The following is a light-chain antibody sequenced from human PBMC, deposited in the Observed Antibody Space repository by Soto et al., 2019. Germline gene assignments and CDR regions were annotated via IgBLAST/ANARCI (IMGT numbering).Light chain of an antibody. J-gene: IGLJ1*01. CDR2: DVT. CDR3: SSHSNITPYV. Sequence: QSALTQPASVSRAPVRALTIYCNGTSRGVGAYNYVSWYQQHPGKAPKLMVYDVTNRPSGVSDRFSGSKSGNTASLTISGLQAEDEADYFCSSHSNITPYVFGTGTKVTVL. CDR1: SRGVGAYNY. V-gene: IGLV2-14*01.